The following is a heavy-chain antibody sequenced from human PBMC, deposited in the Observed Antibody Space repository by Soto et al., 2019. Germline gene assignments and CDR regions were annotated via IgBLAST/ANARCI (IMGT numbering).Heavy chain of an antibody. CDR2: IYYSGNT. CDR3: ARHGSNTGSYAEYFQH. CDR1: GGSISSSTYY. D-gene: IGHD1-26*01. J-gene: IGHJ1*01. V-gene: IGHV4-39*01. Sequence: QLQLQESGPGLVKPSETLSFTCTVSGGSISSSTYYWGWIRQPPGKGLEWIGSIYYSGNTYYSPSLNSRVTMSVDTSKNQFSLRLSSVTAADTAVYYCARHGSNTGSYAEYFQHWGQGTLVTVSS.